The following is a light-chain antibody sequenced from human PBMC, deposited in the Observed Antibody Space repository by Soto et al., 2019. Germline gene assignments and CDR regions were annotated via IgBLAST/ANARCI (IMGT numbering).Light chain of an antibody. CDR1: QSVSSY. CDR2: DAS. CDR3: QQRSNWPQFT. V-gene: IGKV3-11*01. J-gene: IGKJ3*01. Sequence: EIVLTQSPATLSLSPGERATLSCRASQSVSSYLAWYQQKPGQAPRLLIYDASNRATGIPARFSGSGSGTDFPLTISSLEPEAFAVYYCQQRSNWPQFTFGPGTKVDIK.